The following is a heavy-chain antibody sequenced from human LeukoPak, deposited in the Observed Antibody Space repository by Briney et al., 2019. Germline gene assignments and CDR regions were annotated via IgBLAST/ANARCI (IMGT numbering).Heavy chain of an antibody. D-gene: IGHD1-26*01. CDR1: GYTFTSYY. V-gene: IGHV1-46*01. J-gene: IGHJ4*02. CDR3: ARDLLAYSGSYSNSDY. CDR2: INPSGGST. Sequence: ASVKVSCKASGYTFTSYYMHWVRQAPGQGLEWMGIINPSGGSTSYAQKFQGRVTMTRDTSTSTVYMELSSLRSEDTAVYYCARDLLAYSGSYSNSDYWGQGTLVTVSS.